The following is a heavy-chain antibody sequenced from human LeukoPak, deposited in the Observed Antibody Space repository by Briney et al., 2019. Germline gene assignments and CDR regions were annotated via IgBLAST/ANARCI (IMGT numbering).Heavy chain of an antibody. CDR2: IKQDGSEK. CDR3: ARGAPTPNSRCFDY. CDR1: GFTFSSYW. Sequence: GGSLRLSCAASGFTFSSYWMSWVRQAPGKGLEWVADIKQDGSEKYYVDSVKGRFTISRDNAKNTLYLQMNSLRAEDTAVYYCARGAPTPNSRCFDYWGQGTLVTVSS. D-gene: IGHD2-21*01. V-gene: IGHV3-7*01. J-gene: IGHJ4*02.